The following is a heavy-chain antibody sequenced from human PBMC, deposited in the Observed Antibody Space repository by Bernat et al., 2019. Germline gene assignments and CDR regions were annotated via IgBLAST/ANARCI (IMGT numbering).Heavy chain of an antibody. CDR3: ASDQAGVAAAGTWGFFDY. Sequence: QVQLVESGGGVVQPGWSLRLSCAASAFTFNYYGMHWVRQAPGKGLDRVSVIWFDGSNKYYADSVTDGLIISMDNSRNTVYQHMNSQRTEDTADYYYASDQAGVAAAGTWGFFDYWGQGTMVTVSS. CDR2: IWFDGSNK. V-gene: IGHV3-33*01. J-gene: IGHJ4*02. D-gene: IGHD6-13*01. CDR1: AFTFNYYG.